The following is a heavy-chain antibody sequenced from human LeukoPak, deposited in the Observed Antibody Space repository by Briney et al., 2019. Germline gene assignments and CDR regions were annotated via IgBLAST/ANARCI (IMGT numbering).Heavy chain of an antibody. CDR2: ISWNSGSI. CDR1: GFTFSSYG. J-gene: IGHJ4*02. Sequence: GGPLRLSCAASGFTFSSYGMHWVRQAPGKGLEWVSGISWNSGSIGYADSVKGRFTISRDNAKNSLYLQMNSLRAEDTALYYCAKASDGYYYDSSGYYYLGYWGQGTLVTVSS. CDR3: AKASDGYYYDSSGYYYLGY. D-gene: IGHD3-22*01. V-gene: IGHV3-9*01.